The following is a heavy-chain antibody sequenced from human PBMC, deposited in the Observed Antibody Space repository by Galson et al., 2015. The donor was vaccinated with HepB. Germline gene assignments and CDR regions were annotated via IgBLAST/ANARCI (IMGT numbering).Heavy chain of an antibody. D-gene: IGHD3-16*02. Sequence: SVKVSCKASGYSFVDYYIHWVRQAPGQGLEWMGIIDPSVASTDNAQTFQGRDYAQKFQGRVTMTRDTSTRTVYMELNTLTSDDTAVYYCARGMRIGGHIVHLDNWGQGTLVTVSS. CDR3: ARGMRIGGHIVHLDN. CDR2: IDPSVASTDNAQTFQGR. J-gene: IGHJ4*02. CDR1: GYSFVDYY. V-gene: IGHV1-46*01.